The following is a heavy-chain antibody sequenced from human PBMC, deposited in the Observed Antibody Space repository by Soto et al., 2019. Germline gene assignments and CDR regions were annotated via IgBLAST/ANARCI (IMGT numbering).Heavy chain of an antibody. CDR1: GFYFSGYS. J-gene: IGHJ5*02. V-gene: IGHV3-48*01. D-gene: IGHD1-20*01. CDR3: VRDNWNGGWDKWFDT. CDR2: INSGGTAI. Sequence: GGSLTLSCVASGFYFSGYSMNWVRQAPGKGLQWVSFINSGGTAINYADSVKGRFTISRDNAKNSMYLQMNSLRVEYTAGYYCVRDNWNGGWDKWFDTWGQGT.